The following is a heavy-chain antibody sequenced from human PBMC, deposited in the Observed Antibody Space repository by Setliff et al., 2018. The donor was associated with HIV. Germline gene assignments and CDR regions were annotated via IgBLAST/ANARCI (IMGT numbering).Heavy chain of an antibody. CDR2: IKGDGSEK. V-gene: IGHV3-7*01. J-gene: IGHJ4*02. Sequence: GKSLRLSCVGSGFSFNSYWMNWVRQAPGKGLEWVANIKGDGSEKYYVDSVKGRFTISRDNAKNSLYLQMNSLRAEDTAVYYCAKGHYTTAGWGQGTLVTVS. CDR3: AKGHYTTAG. D-gene: IGHD4-4*01. CDR1: GFSFNSYW.